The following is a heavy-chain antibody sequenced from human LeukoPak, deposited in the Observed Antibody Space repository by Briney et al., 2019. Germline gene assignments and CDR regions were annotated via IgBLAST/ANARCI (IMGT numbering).Heavy chain of an antibody. CDR3: ARDPRYYDSSGYHFDY. V-gene: IGHV1-46*01. J-gene: IGHJ4*02. CDR1: TYTLSGYY. D-gene: IGHD3-22*01. Sequence: ASVKVSCTASTYTLSGYYIHWVRQAPGQGLEWMGIINPSGSGTNYAQKFLGRLIMTRDTSTNTAYMELSGLRSEDTAVYFCARDPRYYDSSGYHFDYWGQGTLITVSS. CDR2: INPSGSGT.